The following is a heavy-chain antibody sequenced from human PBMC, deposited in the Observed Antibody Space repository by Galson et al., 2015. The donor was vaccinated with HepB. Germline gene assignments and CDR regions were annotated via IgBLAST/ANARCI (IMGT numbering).Heavy chain of an antibody. D-gene: IGHD1-26*01. Sequence: SVKVSCKASGYTFTGYYMHWVRQAPGQGLEWMGRINPNSGGTNYAQKFQGRVTMTRDTSISTAYMELSRLRSDDTAVYYCARVESGSYGYFDYWGQGTLVTVSS. CDR3: ARVESGSYGYFDY. CDR1: GYTFTGYY. J-gene: IGHJ4*02. CDR2: INPNSGGT. V-gene: IGHV1-2*06.